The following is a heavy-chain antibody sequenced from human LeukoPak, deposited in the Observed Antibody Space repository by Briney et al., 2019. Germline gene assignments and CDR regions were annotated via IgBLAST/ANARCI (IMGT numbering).Heavy chain of an antibody. J-gene: IGHJ4*02. CDR1: GFTFSSYG. CDR2: ISYDGSNK. V-gene: IGHV3-30*18. D-gene: IGHD6-13*01. Sequence: GGSLRLSCAASGFTFSSYGMHWVRQAPGKGLEWVAVISYDGSNKYYADSVKGRFTVSRDNSKNTLYLQMNSLRTEDTAVYYCAKDGGSSWYNGVDYWGQGTLVTVSS. CDR3: AKDGGSSWYNGVDY.